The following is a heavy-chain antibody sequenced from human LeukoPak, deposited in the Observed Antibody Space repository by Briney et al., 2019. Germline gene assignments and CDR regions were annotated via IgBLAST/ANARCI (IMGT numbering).Heavy chain of an antibody. V-gene: IGHV3-48*04. D-gene: IGHD6-13*01. CDR1: GFTFSSYS. J-gene: IGHJ6*02. CDR2: ISSSSSTI. CDR3: AREGQQLVQISPRYYCGMDV. Sequence: GGSLRLSCAASGFTFSSYSMNWVRQAPGKGLEWVSYISSSSSTIYYADSVKGRFTISRDNAKNSLYLQMNSLRAEDTAVYYCAREGQQLVQISPRYYCGMDVWGQGTTVTVSS.